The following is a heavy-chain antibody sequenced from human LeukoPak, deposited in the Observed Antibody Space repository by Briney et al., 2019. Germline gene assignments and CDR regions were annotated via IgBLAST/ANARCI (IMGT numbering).Heavy chain of an antibody. Sequence: PSETLSLTCTVSGGSISSYYWSWIRQPPGKGLEWIGSIYHSGSTNYNPSLKSRVTISVDTSKNQFSLKLSSVTAADTAVYYCAGRSADSYWYFDLWGRGTLVTVSS. CDR3: AGRSADSYWYFDL. V-gene: IGHV4-59*08. CDR1: GGSISSYY. CDR2: IYHSGST. J-gene: IGHJ2*01. D-gene: IGHD3-3*01.